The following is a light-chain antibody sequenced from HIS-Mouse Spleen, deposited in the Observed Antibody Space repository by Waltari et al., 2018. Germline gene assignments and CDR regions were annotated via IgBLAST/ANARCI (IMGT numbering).Light chain of an antibody. CDR1: SSDSGGYNY. CDR3: SSYAGSNNLV. J-gene: IGLJ3*02. CDR2: EVS. V-gene: IGLV2-8*01. Sequence: QSALTQPPSASGSPGPSVTIPCPGTSSDSGGYNYVYWYQQHPGKAPKLMIYEVSKRPSGVPDRFSGSKSGNTASLTVSGLQAEDEADYYCSSYAGSNNLVFGGGTKLTVL.